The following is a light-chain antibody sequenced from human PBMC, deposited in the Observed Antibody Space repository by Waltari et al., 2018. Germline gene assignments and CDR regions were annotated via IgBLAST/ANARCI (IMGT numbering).Light chain of an antibody. Sequence: DIVITQTPDSLAETLCERPNIHCTTSQSVLYISNNKNYIAWYHQKPGQPPKLLIYWASTRESGVPDRCSGSGSGTDFTLTISSLQAEDVAVYYCQQYYSTPPYTFGQGTKLEIK. V-gene: IGKV4-1*01. CDR2: WAS. CDR1: QSVLYISNNKNY. CDR3: QQYYSTPPYT. J-gene: IGKJ2*01.